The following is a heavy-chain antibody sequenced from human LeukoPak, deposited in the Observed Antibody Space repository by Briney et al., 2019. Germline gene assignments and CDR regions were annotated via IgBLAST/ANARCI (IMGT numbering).Heavy chain of an antibody. D-gene: IGHD6-25*01. CDR2: IDPSDSYS. CDR1: GYSLTTYW. V-gene: IGHV5-10-1*01. CDR3: ARSANPGYYNGMDV. J-gene: IGHJ6*02. Sequence: GESLEISCKGSGYSLTTYWITWVRQMTGKCLEWMGRIDPSDSYSNYGPSIQGHVIISADKSISTAYLQWSSLKASDTAMYYCARSANPGYYNGMDVWGQGTTVTVSS.